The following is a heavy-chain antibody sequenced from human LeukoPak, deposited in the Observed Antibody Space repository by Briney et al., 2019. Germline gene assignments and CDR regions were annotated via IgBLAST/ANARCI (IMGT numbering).Heavy chain of an antibody. CDR1: GGTFSSYA. Sequence: ASVKVSCKASGGTFSSYAISWVRQAPGQGLEWMGGIIPIFGTANYAQKFQGRVTITADESTSTAYMELSSLRSEDTAVYYCARGFQNFGNLPYLDYGDYDGDAFDIWGQGTMVTVSS. CDR2: IIPIFGTA. CDR3: ARGFQNFGNLPYLDYGDYDGDAFDI. J-gene: IGHJ3*02. D-gene: IGHD4-17*01. V-gene: IGHV1-69*13.